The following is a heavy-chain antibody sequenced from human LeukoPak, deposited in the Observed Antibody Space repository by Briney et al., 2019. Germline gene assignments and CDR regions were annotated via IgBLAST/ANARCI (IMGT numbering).Heavy chain of an antibody. CDR2: IYYSGST. D-gene: IGHD2-15*01. J-gene: IGHJ4*02. CDR1: GGSISSGDYY. Sequence: SETLSLTCTVSGGSISSGDYYWSWIRQPPGKGLEWIGYIYYSGSTYYNPPLKSRVTISVDTSKNQFSLKLSSVTAADTAVYYCARDGRVAADTLFDYWGQGTLVTVSS. CDR3: ARDGRVAADTLFDY. V-gene: IGHV4-30-4*01.